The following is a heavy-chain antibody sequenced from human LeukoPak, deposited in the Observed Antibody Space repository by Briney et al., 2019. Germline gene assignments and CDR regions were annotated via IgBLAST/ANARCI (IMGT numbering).Heavy chain of an antibody. CDR2: IYYSGST. J-gene: IGHJ6*02. Sequence: SETLSLTCTVSGGSISSYYGSWIRQPPGKGLEWIGYIYYSGSTNYNPSLKSRVTISVDTSKNQFSLKLSSVTAADTAVYYCARLVHDFWSGYYPHYYYYGMDVWGQGTTVTVSS. D-gene: IGHD3-3*01. CDR1: GGSISSYY. V-gene: IGHV4-59*08. CDR3: ARLVHDFWSGYYPHYYYYGMDV.